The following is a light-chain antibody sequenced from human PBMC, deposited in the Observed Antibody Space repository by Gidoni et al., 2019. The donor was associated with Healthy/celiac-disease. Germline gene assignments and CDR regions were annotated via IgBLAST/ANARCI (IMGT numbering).Light chain of an antibody. CDR2: AAS. CDR3: QKYNSALLT. Sequence: DIQMTQSPSSLSASVGDRVNITYRARQGISNYLAWYQQKPGKVPKLLIYAASTLQSGVPSRFSGSGSGTDFTLTISSLQPEDVATYYCQKYNSALLTFGGGTKVEIK. V-gene: IGKV1-27*01. J-gene: IGKJ4*01. CDR1: QGISNY.